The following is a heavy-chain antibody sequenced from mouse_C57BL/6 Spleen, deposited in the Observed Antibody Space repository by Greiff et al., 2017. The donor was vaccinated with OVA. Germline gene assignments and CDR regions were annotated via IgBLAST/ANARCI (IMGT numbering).Heavy chain of an antibody. D-gene: IGHD4-1*01. V-gene: IGHV1-52*01. J-gene: IGHJ3*01. Sequence: QVQLKQPGAELVRPGSSVKLSCKASGYTFTSYWMHWVKQRPIQGLEWIGNIDPSDSETHYNQKFKDKATLTVDKSSSTAYMQLSSLTSEDSAVYYCARGESPRDWEFAYWGQGTLVTVSA. CDR2: IDPSDSET. CDR3: ARGESPRDWEFAY. CDR1: GYTFTSYW.